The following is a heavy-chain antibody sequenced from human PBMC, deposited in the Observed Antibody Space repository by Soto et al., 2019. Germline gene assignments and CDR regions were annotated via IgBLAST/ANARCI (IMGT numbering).Heavy chain of an antibody. V-gene: IGHV1-18*01. D-gene: IGHD3-3*01. CDR1: GYTFTSYG. CDR3: ARVVPSGVVMGWFDP. CDR2: ISAYNGST. Sequence: ASVKVSCKAPGYTFTSYGISWVRQAPGQGLEWMGWISAYNGSTNYAQKLQGRVTMTTDTSTSTAYMQLRSLRSDDTAVYYCARVVPSGVVMGWFDPWGQGTLVTVSS. J-gene: IGHJ5*02.